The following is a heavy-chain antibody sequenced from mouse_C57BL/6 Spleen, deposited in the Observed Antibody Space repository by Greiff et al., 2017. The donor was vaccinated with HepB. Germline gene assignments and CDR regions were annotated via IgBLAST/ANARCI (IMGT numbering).Heavy chain of an antibody. CDR2: IYPGDGDT. D-gene: IGHD3-2*02. V-gene: IGHV1-82*01. J-gene: IGHJ3*01. Sequence: QVQLQHSGPELVKPGASVKISCKASGYAFSSSWMNWVKQRPGKGLEWIGRIYPGDGDTNYNGKFKGKATLTADKSSSTAYMQLSSLTSEDSAVYFCARSLDSSGYGFAYWGQGTLVTVSA. CDR1: GYAFSSSW. CDR3: ARSLDSSGYGFAY.